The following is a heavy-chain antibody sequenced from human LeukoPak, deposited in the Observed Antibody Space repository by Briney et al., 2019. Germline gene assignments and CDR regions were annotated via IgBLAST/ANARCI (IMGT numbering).Heavy chain of an antibody. CDR1: GFSVSLYG. Sequence: GESLRLSCAASGFSVSLYGMHWVRQAQGKELAWVAFPRSDTNSEHYAVSVKGRFAISRGTSKDTLNLQMRSLRVEDTALYYCARGLRQAGLAPLEFWGQGTQVIVSS. CDR2: PRSDTNSE. D-gene: IGHD3-10*01. V-gene: IGHV3-30*02. J-gene: IGHJ4*02. CDR3: ARGLRQAGLAPLEF.